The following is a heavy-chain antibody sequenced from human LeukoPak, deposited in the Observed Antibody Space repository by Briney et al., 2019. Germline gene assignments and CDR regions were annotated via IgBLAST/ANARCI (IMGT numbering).Heavy chain of an antibody. CDR2: IRYDGSNK. V-gene: IGHV3-30*02. CDR1: GFTFSSYS. Sequence: GGSLRLSCAASGFTFSSYSMHWVRQAPGKGLEWVAFIRYDGSNKYYADSVKGRFTISRDNSKNTLYLQMNSLRAEDTAVYYCAKDSRNDGINDAFDIWGQGTMVTVSS. CDR3: AKDSRNDGINDAFDI. J-gene: IGHJ3*02. D-gene: IGHD1-1*01.